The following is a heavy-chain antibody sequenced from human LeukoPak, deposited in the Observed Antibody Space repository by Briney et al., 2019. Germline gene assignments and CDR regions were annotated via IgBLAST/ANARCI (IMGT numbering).Heavy chain of an antibody. J-gene: IGHJ4*02. V-gene: IGHV3-30-3*01. CDR1: GFTFSSYA. CDR3: ARGLRFNHFDY. D-gene: IGHD3-16*01. CDR2: ISYDGSNK. Sequence: PGGSLRLSCAASGFTFSSYAMHWVRQAPGKGLEWVAVISYDGSNKYYADSVKGRFTISRDNSKNTLYLQMNSLRAEDTAVYCCARGLRFNHFDYWGQGTLVTVSS.